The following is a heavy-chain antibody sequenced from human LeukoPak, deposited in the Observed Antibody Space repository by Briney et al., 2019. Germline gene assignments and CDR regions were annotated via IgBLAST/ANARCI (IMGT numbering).Heavy chain of an antibody. V-gene: IGHV1-69*05. J-gene: IGHJ6*03. CDR1: GGTFSSYA. Sequence: SVKVSCKASGGTFSSYAISWVRQAPGQGLEWMGGIIPIFGTANYAQKFQGRVTITTDESTSTAYMELSSLRSEDTAVYYCARVVQLELYYYNYMDVWGKGTTVTVSS. D-gene: IGHD1-7*01. CDR3: ARVVQLELYYYNYMDV. CDR2: IIPIFGTA.